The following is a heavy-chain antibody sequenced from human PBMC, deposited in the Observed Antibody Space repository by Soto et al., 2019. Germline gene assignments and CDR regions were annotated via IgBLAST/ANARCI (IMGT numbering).Heavy chain of an antibody. CDR1: GFTVSGNY. CDR3: ATTYRSGGCYPRAFDY. D-gene: IGHD2-21*02. J-gene: IGHJ4*02. V-gene: IGHV3-53*01. CDR2: IDSGGST. Sequence: GGSLRLSCAASGFTVSGNYMSWVRQAPGKGLEWVSVIDSGGSTYYADSVKGRFTISRDNSKNTLYLQMNSLRAEDTAVYYCATTYRSGGCYPRAFDYWGQGTLVTVSS.